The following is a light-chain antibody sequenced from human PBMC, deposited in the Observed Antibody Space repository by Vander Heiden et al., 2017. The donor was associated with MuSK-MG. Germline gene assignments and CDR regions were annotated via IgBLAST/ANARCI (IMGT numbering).Light chain of an antibody. CDR1: QSISYW. CDR3: QRYDSYVWT. CDR2: EAS. V-gene: IGKV1-5*03. Sequence: DSQVTGSPSTLSASVGDRVPITCRASQSISYWLAWYQQKPGKAPKLLIYEASSLESGVPSRFSGRGSGTEFTLTISSLQPDDFATYYCQRYDSYVWTFGPGTKVEIK. J-gene: IGKJ1*01.